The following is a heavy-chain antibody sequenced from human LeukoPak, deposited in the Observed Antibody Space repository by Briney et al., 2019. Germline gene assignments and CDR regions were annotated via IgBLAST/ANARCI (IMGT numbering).Heavy chain of an antibody. V-gene: IGHV3-48*04. CDR3: ARGRYGDYPYNWFDP. J-gene: IGHJ5*02. D-gene: IGHD4-17*01. CDR1: GFTFSSYS. Sequence: TGGSLRLSCAASGFTFSSYSMNWVRQAPGKGLEWVSYISSSSSTIYYADSVKGRFTIFRDNAKNSLYPQMNSLRAEDTAVYYCARGRYGDYPYNWFDPWGQGTLVTVSS. CDR2: ISSSSSTI.